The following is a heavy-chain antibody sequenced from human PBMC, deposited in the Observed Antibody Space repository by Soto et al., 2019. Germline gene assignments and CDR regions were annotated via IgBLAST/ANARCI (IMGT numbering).Heavy chain of an antibody. V-gene: IGHV4-4*02. CDR1: GGPISSSNW. CDR2: IYHSGST. Sequence: PSGTLSLTCAVSGGPISSSNWWRWVRQPPGKGLEWIGEIYHSGSTHYNPALKSRVTISVDKFKNQFSLKVSSVTAADTAVYYCARVGDFWSGSPNAFDIWGQGTMVTASS. CDR3: ARVGDFWSGSPNAFDI. D-gene: IGHD3-3*01. J-gene: IGHJ3*02.